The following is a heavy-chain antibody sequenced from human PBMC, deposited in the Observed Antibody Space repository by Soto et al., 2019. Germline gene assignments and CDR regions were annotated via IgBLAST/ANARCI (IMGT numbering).Heavy chain of an antibody. D-gene: IGHD3-22*01. V-gene: IGHV5-51*01. Sequence: GESLKISCKGSGYSFTSYWIGWVRQMPGKGLEWMGIVYPGDSDTRYSPSFQGQVTISADKSISTAYLQWSSLKASDTATYYCASQTGRHYSDTSGYYPRGYYYGMDVWGQGTTVTVSS. CDR1: GYSFTSYW. J-gene: IGHJ6*02. CDR2: VYPGDSDT. CDR3: ASQTGRHYSDTSGYYPRGYYYGMDV.